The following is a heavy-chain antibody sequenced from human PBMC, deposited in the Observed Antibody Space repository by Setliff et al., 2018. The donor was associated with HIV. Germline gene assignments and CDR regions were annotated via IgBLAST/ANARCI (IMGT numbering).Heavy chain of an antibody. J-gene: IGHJ6*03. CDR1: GGSISAYY. V-gene: IGHV4-59*01. CDR2: LSYSGST. CDR3: ARGDGTKYYYNYYMDV. Sequence: SETLSLTCTVSGGSISAYYWSWIRQSPGEGLEWIGYLSYSGSTSYNPSLKSRVAISLDTSTSKNEFSLKLTSVTAADTAVYFCARGDGTKYYYNYYMDVWGKGTTVTVSS. D-gene: IGHD1-7*01.